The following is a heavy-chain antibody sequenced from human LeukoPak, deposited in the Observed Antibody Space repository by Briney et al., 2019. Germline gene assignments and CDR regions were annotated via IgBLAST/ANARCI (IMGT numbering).Heavy chain of an antibody. D-gene: IGHD3-22*01. CDR2: MNPNSCNT. CDR3: ARSGDSSGYYPNWFDP. J-gene: IGHJ5*02. V-gene: IGHV1-8*01. CDR1: GYTFTSYD. Sequence: ASVKVSCKASGYTFTSYDINWVRQATGQGREWRGWMNPNSCNTGYAHKFQGRVTITRTTSITTAYMELSSLGSEDTAVYYCARSGDSSGYYPNWFDPWGQGTLVTVSS.